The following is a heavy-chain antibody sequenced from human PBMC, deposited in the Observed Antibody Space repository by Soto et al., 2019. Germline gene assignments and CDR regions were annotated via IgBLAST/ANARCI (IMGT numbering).Heavy chain of an antibody. Sequence: PGGSLRLSCAASGFTVSSNYMSWVRQAPGKGLEWVSVIYGGGSTYYADSVKGRFTISRDNSKNTLYLQMNSLRAEDTAVYYCAREYSSGWYVLDYWGQGTLVTVSS. J-gene: IGHJ4*02. CDR1: GFTVSSNY. CDR3: AREYSSGWYVLDY. V-gene: IGHV3-53*05. CDR2: IYGGGST. D-gene: IGHD6-19*01.